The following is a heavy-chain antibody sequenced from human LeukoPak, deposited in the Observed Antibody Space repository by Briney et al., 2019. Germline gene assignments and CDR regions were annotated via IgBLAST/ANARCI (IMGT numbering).Heavy chain of an antibody. CDR3: ASLSTQRNY. D-gene: IGHD3-3*02. Sequence: SETLSLTCTVSGGSISSSSYYWGWIRQPPGKGLEWIGSIYYSGSTYYNPSLKSRVTISVDTSKNQFSLKLSSVTAADTAVYYCASLSTQRNYWGQGTLVTVSS. J-gene: IGHJ4*02. V-gene: IGHV4-39*07. CDR1: GGSISSSSYY. CDR2: IYYSGST.